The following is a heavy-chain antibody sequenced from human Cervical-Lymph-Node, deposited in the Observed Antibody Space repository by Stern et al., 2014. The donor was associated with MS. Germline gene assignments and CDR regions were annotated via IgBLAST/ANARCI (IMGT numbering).Heavy chain of an antibody. CDR1: GGTFSSYT. V-gene: IGHV1-69*09. Sequence: QMQLVQSGAEVKKPGSSVKVSCKASGGTFSSYTISWVRQAPGQGLEWMGRSIPILGIANYAKKFQGRVTITADKSTSTAYMELSSLRSEDTAVYYCARGYGGSYSRFDYWGQGTLVTVSS. CDR3: ARGYGGSYSRFDY. CDR2: SIPILGIA. D-gene: IGHD1-26*01. J-gene: IGHJ4*02.